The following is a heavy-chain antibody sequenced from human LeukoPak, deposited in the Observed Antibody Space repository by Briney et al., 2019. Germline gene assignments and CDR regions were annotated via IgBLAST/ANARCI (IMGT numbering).Heavy chain of an antibody. J-gene: IGHJ3*02. CDR1: GGSISSYY. CDR3: ARGYVYSSSWYGDAFDI. V-gene: IGHV4-59*08. Sequence: SETLSLTCTVSGGSISSYYWSWIRQPPGKGLEWIGYIYYSGSTNYNPSLKSRVTISVDTSKNQFSLKLSSVTAADTAVYYCARGYVYSSSWYGDAFDIWGQGTMVTVS. CDR2: IYYSGST. D-gene: IGHD6-13*01.